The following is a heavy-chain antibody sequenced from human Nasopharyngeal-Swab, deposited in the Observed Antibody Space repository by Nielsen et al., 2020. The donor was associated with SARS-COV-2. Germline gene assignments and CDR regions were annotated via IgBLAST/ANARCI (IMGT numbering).Heavy chain of an antibody. J-gene: IGHJ4*02. CDR1: GFTFSDYY. CDR2: ISSSGSTI. D-gene: IGHD6-19*01. Sequence: GGSLRLSCAASGFTFSDYYMSWIRQAPGKGLEWVSYISSSGSTIYYADSVKGRFTISRDNAKNSLYLQMNSLRAEDTAVYYCARDEYSSGWYKKKTPFDYWGQGTLVTVSS. CDR3: ARDEYSSGWYKKKTPFDY. V-gene: IGHV3-11*04.